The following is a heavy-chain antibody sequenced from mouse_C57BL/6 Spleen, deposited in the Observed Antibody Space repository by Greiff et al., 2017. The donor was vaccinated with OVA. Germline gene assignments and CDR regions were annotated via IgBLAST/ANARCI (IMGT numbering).Heavy chain of an antibody. CDR2: IYPGDGDT. Sequence: VKLQQSGPELVKPGASVKISCKASGYAFSSSWMNWVKQRPGKGLEWIGRIYPGDGDTNYNGKFKGKATLTADKSSSTAYMQLSSLTSEDSAVYFCARWDYGNYDFDYWGQGTTLTVSS. CDR3: ARWDYGNYDFDY. CDR1: GYAFSSSW. D-gene: IGHD2-1*01. J-gene: IGHJ2*01. V-gene: IGHV1-82*01.